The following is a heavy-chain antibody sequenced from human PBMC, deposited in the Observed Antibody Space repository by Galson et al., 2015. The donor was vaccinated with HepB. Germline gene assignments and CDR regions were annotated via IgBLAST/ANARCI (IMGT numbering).Heavy chain of an antibody. CDR2: ISAYNGNT. Sequence: SVKVSCKASGYTFTSYGISWVRQAPGQGLEWMGWISAYNGNTNYAQKLQGRVTMTTDTSTSTAYMELRSLRSDDTAVYYCARPVDYDILTGPAEFGYWGQGTLVTVSS. CDR3: ARPVDYDILTGPAEFGY. CDR1: GYTFTSYG. J-gene: IGHJ4*02. V-gene: IGHV1-18*01. D-gene: IGHD3-9*01.